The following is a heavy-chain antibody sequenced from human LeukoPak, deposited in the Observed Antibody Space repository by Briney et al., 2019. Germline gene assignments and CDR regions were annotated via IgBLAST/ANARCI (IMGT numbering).Heavy chain of an antibody. CDR2: IYYSGST. Sequence: KPSETLSLTCTVSGGSISSHYWSWIRQPPGKGLEWIGYIYYSGSTNYNPSLKSRVTISVDTSKNQFSLKLSSVTAADTAVYYCARERIKSIAARLWFDPWGQGTLVTVSS. J-gene: IGHJ5*02. D-gene: IGHD6-6*01. CDR1: GGSISSHY. V-gene: IGHV4-59*11. CDR3: ARERIKSIAARLWFDP.